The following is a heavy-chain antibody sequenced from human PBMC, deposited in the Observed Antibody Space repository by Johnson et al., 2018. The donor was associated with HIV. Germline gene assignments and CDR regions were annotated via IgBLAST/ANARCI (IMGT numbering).Heavy chain of an antibody. CDR3: ARTNWDGEGFDI. CDR2: ISYDGSNK. CDR1: GFTFSSYA. J-gene: IGHJ3*02. Sequence: QVQLVESGGGVVQPGRSLRLSCAASGFTFSSYAMHWVRQAPGKGLEWVAVISYDGSNKYYADSVKGRFTISRDNSKNTLYLQMASLRAEDMAVYYCARTNWDGEGFDIWGQGTMVTVSS. V-gene: IGHV3-30*14. D-gene: IGHD7-27*01.